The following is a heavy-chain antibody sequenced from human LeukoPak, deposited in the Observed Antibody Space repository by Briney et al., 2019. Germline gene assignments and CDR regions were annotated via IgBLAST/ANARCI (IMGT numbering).Heavy chain of an antibody. V-gene: IGHV3-23*01. D-gene: IGHD6-13*01. Sequence: QPGAPLLLSCAASGFTCSSYAMRWVRQAPGKGLEWVSAISGSGGSTYYADSVKGRFTISRDNSKNTLYLQMNSLRAEDTAVYYCAKGEGSSSWYYYGMDVWGQGTTVTVSS. CDR2: ISGSGGST. CDR3: AKGEGSSSWYYYGMDV. J-gene: IGHJ6*02. CDR1: GFTCSSYA.